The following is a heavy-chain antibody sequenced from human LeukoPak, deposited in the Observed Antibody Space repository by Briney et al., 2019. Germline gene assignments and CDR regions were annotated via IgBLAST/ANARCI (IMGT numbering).Heavy chain of an antibody. CDR3: TRQASIAAREGDY. V-gene: IGHV3-73*01. J-gene: IGHJ4*02. D-gene: IGHD6-6*01. CDR1: GFTFSGSA. CDR2: IRSKANSYAT. Sequence: PGGPLRLSCAASGFTFSGSAMHWVRQASGKGLEWVGRIRSKANSYATAYAASVKGRFTISRDDSKNTAYLQMSSLKTEDTAVYYCTRQASIAAREGDYWGQGTLVTVSS.